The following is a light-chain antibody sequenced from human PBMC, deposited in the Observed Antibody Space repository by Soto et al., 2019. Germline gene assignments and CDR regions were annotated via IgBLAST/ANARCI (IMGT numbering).Light chain of an antibody. Sequence: ETVLTQSPGTLSLSAGERATLSCRASQSVASGYLVWYQQKPGQTPTVLIYGASTRAAGIPGRFSGSGSGTDFTLTISRLEPEDFAVYYCQLYECSPTFGQGTKVEMK. CDR3: QLYECSPT. V-gene: IGKV3-20*01. J-gene: IGKJ1*01. CDR1: QSVASGY. CDR2: GAS.